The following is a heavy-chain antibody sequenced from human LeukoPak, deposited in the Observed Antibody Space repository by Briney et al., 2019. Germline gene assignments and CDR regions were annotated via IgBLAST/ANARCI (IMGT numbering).Heavy chain of an antibody. CDR3: ARDLAYDFWSGYRDY. J-gene: IGHJ4*02. Sequence: ASVKVSCKASGYTFTSYYMHWVRQAPGQGLEWMGIINPSGGSTSYAQKFQGRVTMTRDTSTSTVYMELSSLRSEDTAVYYCARDLAYDFWSGYRDYWGQGTLVTVSS. CDR2: INPSGGST. V-gene: IGHV1-46*01. CDR1: GYTFTSYY. D-gene: IGHD3-3*01.